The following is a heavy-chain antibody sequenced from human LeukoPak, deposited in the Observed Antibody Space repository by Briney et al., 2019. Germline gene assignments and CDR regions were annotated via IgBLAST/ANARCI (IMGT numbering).Heavy chain of an antibody. Sequence: SVKVSCKASGGTFSSYAISWVRQAPGRGLEWMGGIIPIFGTANYAQKFQGRVTITTDESTSTAYMELSSLRSEDTAVYYCARGPYDSSGYPSPYYYYYMDVWGKGTTVTVSS. J-gene: IGHJ6*03. CDR1: GGTFSSYA. V-gene: IGHV1-69*05. CDR3: ARGPYDSSGYPSPYYYYYMDV. CDR2: IIPIFGTA. D-gene: IGHD3-22*01.